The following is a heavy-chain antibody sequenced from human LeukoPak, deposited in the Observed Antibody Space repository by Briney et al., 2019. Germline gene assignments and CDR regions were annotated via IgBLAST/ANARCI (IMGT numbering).Heavy chain of an antibody. CDR1: GFTFSGYA. J-gene: IGHJ4*02. Sequence: GGSLRLSCAASGFTFSGYAMSWVRQAPGKGREWVSGISIGGDYTYYADSVQGRFTISRDNSKNTLFLQMSNLRAEDTAKYYCAKLHSATITADFDNWGQGSLVIVSS. CDR3: AKLHSATITADFDN. CDR2: ISIGGDYT. V-gene: IGHV3-23*01. D-gene: IGHD1-14*01.